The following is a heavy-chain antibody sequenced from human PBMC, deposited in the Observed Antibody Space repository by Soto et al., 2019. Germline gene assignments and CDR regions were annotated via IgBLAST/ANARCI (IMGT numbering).Heavy chain of an antibody. CDR3: AGDRRSGYYSY. CDR1: GFTFSSYA. J-gene: IGHJ4*02. Sequence: QVQLVESGGGVVQPGRSLRLSCAASGFTFSSYAIHWVPQAPGKGLEWVAVISHDGSNKYYADSVKGRFTISRDNSKHTPDLQMNSLRAEDTAVYYCAGDRRSGYYSYWGQGTLVTVSS. V-gene: IGHV3-30-3*01. CDR2: ISHDGSNK. D-gene: IGHD3-3*01.